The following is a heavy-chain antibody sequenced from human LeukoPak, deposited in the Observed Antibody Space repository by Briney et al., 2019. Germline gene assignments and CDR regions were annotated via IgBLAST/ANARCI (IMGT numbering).Heavy chain of an antibody. CDR2: INPNSGGT. V-gene: IGHV1-2*02. Sequence: ASVKVSCKASGYTFTGYYMHWVRQAPGQGLEWMGWINPNSGGTNYAQKFQGRVTMTRDTSVSTAYMELSRLRSDDTAVYYCATEAICSSTSCPGWGLDYWGQGTLVTVSS. CDR1: GYTFTGYY. J-gene: IGHJ4*02. D-gene: IGHD2-2*01. CDR3: ATEAICSSTSCPGWGLDY.